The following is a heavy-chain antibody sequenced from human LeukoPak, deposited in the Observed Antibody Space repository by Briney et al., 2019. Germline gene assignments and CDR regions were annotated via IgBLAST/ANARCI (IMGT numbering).Heavy chain of an antibody. CDR2: INPNSGGT. J-gene: IGHJ4*02. CDR3: ASWGTGDEARGGYYFDY. CDR1: GYTFTGYY. Sequence: ASVTVSFKASGYTFTGYYMHWVRQAPGQGLEWMGWINPNSGGTNYAQKFQGRVTMTRDTSISTAYMELSRLRSDDTAVYYCASWGTGDEARGGYYFDYWGQGTLVTVSS. D-gene: IGHD3-10*01. V-gene: IGHV1-2*02.